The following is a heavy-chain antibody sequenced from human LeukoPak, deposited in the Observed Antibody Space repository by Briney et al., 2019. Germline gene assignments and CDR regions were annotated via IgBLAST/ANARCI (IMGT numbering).Heavy chain of an antibody. CDR1: GYTHRSYL. CDR3: ARVFGGANPVDY. Sequence: GESLRLSCSASGYTHRSYLIHSVRQAPGKRLGWVSRINSDRSSTSYVDSVKGRFTISMHDPKNTRHLPINSLRAEDTAVYYCARVFGGANPVDYWGQGTVVTVPS. V-gene: IGHV3-74*01. J-gene: IGHJ4*02. CDR2: INSDRSST. D-gene: IGHD1-26*01.